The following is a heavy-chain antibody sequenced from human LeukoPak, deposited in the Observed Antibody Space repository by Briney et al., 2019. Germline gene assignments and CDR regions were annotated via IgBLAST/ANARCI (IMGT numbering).Heavy chain of an antibody. D-gene: IGHD3-22*01. J-gene: IGHJ4*02. CDR3: AREGDSSGYFHY. Sequence: GGSLRLSCAASGFTFSSYSMNWVRQAPGKGLEWVSYISTSSSMIYYADSVKGRFTISRDNAKNSLYLQMNSLRGEDTAVYYCAREGDSSGYFHYWGQGTLVTVSS. CDR2: ISTSSSMI. CDR1: GFTFSSYS. V-gene: IGHV3-48*01.